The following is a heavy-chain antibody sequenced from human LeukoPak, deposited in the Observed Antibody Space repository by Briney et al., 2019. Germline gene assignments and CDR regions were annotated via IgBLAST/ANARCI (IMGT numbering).Heavy chain of an antibody. J-gene: IGHJ4*02. Sequence: GGSLRLSCAASGFTFSSYGMSWVRQAPGKGLEWVSYISISSSTIYYADSVKGRFTISRDNAKSSLYLQMNSLRAEDTAVYYCARLHGAYPFDSWGQGTLVTVSS. D-gene: IGHD4/OR15-4a*01. V-gene: IGHV3-48*01. CDR2: ISISSSTI. CDR1: GFTFSSYG. CDR3: ARLHGAYPFDS.